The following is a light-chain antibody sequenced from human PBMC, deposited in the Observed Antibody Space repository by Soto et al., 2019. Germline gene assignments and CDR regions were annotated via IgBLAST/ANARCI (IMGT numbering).Light chain of an antibody. CDR2: GAS. J-gene: IGKJ3*01. CDR3: QQYGSSPFT. V-gene: IGKV3-20*01. CDR1: RSVSSSY. Sequence: EVVLTQSPVTLSLSPGERATLSCRASRSVSSSYLAWYQQKPGQAPRLLIYGASSRATGIPDRFSGSGSGTDFTLTISRLEPEDFAVYYCQQYGSSPFTLGPGTKVDIK.